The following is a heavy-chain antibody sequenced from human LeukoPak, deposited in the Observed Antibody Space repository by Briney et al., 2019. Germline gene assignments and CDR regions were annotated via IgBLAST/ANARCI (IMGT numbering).Heavy chain of an antibody. CDR1: GGSISPYY. V-gene: IGHV4-59*08. CDR3: ARGPSSYPLDY. Sequence: SETLSLTCTVSGGSISPYYWSWIRQPPGKGLEWIGYIYYSGSTNYNPSLKSRVTISVDTSKNQFSLKLSSVTAADTAVYYCARGPSSYPLDYWGQGTLVTVSS. J-gene: IGHJ4*02. D-gene: IGHD3-10*01. CDR2: IYYSGST.